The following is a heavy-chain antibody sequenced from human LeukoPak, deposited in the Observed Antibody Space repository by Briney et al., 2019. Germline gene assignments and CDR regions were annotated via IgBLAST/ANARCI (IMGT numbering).Heavy chain of an antibody. CDR3: ATGGINLDF. Sequence: GGSLRLSCGGSGFIFSNAWMNWVRQAPGKGLEWVGRIKSKPDGGTTDYAAPVKGRFTISRDDSKNTVFLQMNSLKTEDTAVYYCATGGINLDFWGQGTLVTVSS. D-gene: IGHD5-24*01. CDR1: GFIFSNAW. V-gene: IGHV3-15*07. J-gene: IGHJ4*02. CDR2: IKSKPDGGTT.